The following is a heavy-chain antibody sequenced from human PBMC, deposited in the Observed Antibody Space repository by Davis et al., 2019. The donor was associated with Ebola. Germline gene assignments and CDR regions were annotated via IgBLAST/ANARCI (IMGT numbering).Heavy chain of an antibody. Sequence: GESLKISCAAAGFTVSSNHINWVRQAPGKGLEWVSIIYSAGSTYYTDSVRGRFTISRDNSKNTLSLQMNSLRAEDTAVYYCAREEAFYMDVWGKGTTVTVSS. CDR1: GFTVSSNH. V-gene: IGHV3-53*01. CDR3: AREEAFYMDV. J-gene: IGHJ6*03. CDR2: IYSAGST.